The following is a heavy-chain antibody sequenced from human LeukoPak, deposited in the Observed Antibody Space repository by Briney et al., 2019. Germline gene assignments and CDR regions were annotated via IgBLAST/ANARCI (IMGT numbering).Heavy chain of an antibody. V-gene: IGHV4-34*01. CDR1: GGSFSNYY. J-gene: IGHJ5*02. CDR3: ARGPITMVRGLA. Sequence: PSETLSLTCAVYGGSFSNYYWSWIRQPPGKGLEWIGEINHSGSTNYNPSLKSRVTMSVDTSKNQVSLKLSSVTAADTAVYCCARGPITMVRGLAWGQGTLVTVSS. D-gene: IGHD3-10*01. CDR2: INHSGST.